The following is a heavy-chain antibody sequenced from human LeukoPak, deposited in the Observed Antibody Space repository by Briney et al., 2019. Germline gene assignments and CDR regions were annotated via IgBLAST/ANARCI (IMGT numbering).Heavy chain of an antibody. D-gene: IGHD2-15*01. V-gene: IGHV4-34*01. J-gene: IGHJ4*02. CDR1: GGSISGYY. CDR3: ARGMGMVVDY. CDR2: INHSGST. Sequence: SETLSLTCTVSGGSISGYYWSWIRQPPGKGLEWIGEINHSGSTNYNPSLKSRVTISVDTSKNQFSLKLSSVTAADTAVYYCARGMGMVVDYWGQGTLVTVSS.